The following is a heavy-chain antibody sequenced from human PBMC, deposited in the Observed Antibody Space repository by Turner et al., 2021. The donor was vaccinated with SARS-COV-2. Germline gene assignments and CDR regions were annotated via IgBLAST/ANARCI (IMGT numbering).Heavy chain of an antibody. CDR1: GFTFSSYT. J-gene: IGHJ3*02. Sequence: EVQLVESGGGLVKPGGSLRLSCAASGFTFSSYTMDWVRQAPGKGLEWVSSISSSSSYIYYADSVKGRFTISRDNAKNSLYLQMNSLRAEDTAVFYCARQVDYYDSSGYYPDAFDIWGQGTMVTVSS. D-gene: IGHD3-22*01. V-gene: IGHV3-21*01. CDR3: ARQVDYYDSSGYYPDAFDI. CDR2: ISSSSSYI.